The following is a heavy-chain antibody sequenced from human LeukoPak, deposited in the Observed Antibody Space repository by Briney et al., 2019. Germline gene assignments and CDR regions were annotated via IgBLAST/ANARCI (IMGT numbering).Heavy chain of an antibody. V-gene: IGHV3-9*01. CDR1: GFTFDDSA. J-gene: IGHJ4*02. D-gene: IGHD6-19*01. CDR3: ARGYSSGWSPFDY. CDR2: INWDSGSI. Sequence: QTRGSLRLSCAASGFTFDDSAMHWVRQAPGKGLEWVSGINWDSGSIGYADSVKGRFTISRDNAKNSLYVQMNSLRAEDTALYYCARGYSSGWSPFDYWGQGILVTVSS.